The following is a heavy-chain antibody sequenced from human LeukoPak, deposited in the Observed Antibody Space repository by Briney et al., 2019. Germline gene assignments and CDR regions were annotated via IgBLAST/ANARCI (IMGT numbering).Heavy chain of an antibody. CDR3: VRLWDNCFDF. J-gene: IGHJ5*01. D-gene: IGHD3-16*01. CDR1: GYTFTDYW. CDR2: ISPFDSYS. V-gene: IGHV5-51*01. Sequence: GESLKISCKTSGYTFTDYWSGWVRQMPGKGLEWMGIISPFDSYSTYSPSFQGQVTISADKPINTAYLQWSSLKASDTAIYYCVRLWDNCFDFWGQGTLVTVSS.